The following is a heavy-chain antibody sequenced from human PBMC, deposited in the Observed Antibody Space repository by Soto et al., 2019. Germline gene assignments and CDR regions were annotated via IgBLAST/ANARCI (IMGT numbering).Heavy chain of an antibody. Sequence: QVQLVQSGAEVKKPGSSVKVSCKASGGTFSSYAISWVRQAPGQGLEWMGGIIPIFGTANYAQKFQGRVTITADESTSTAYMELSSLRSDDTAVYYCARPYSSSLGSYYYGMDVWGQGTTVTVSS. V-gene: IGHV1-69*01. CDR3: ARPYSSSLGSYYYGMDV. J-gene: IGHJ6*02. CDR2: IIPIFGTA. CDR1: GGTFSSYA. D-gene: IGHD6-13*01.